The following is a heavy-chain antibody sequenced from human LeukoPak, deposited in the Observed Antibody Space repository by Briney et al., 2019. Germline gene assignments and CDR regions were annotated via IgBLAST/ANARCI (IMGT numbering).Heavy chain of an antibody. CDR1: GYTFTSYY. CDR2: INPSGGST. V-gene: IGHV1-46*01. J-gene: IGHJ4*02. Sequence: GASVTVSCKASGYTFTSYYIHWVRQAPGQGLEWMGIINPSGGSTSYAQKFQGRVTITRDTSTSTVYMELSSLRSEDTAVYYCAQGRTSEESYFDYWGQGTLVTVSS. D-gene: IGHD1-14*01. CDR3: AQGRTSEESYFDY.